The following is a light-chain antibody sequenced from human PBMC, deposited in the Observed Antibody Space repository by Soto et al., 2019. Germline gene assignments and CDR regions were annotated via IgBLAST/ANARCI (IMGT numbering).Light chain of an antibody. CDR2: GAS. J-gene: IGKJ1*01. V-gene: IGKV3-20*01. CDR3: QQYGYSLWT. CDR1: QIVSSSY. Sequence: ETVLTQSPCTLSLSPGERATLSCRASQIVSSSYLAWYQQKPGQAPRLLIYGASSRATGIPDRFSGSGSGTDFTLTISRLEPEDFAVYYCQQYGYSLWTFGQGTKVDIK.